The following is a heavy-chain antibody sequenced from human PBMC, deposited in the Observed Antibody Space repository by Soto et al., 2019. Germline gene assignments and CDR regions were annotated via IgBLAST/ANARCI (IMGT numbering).Heavy chain of an antibody. Sequence: ASETLSLTCTVSGGSITSDNYYWSWVRQRPGKGLEWIGFIYATGSTYYNPSLKSRVTISVDTSKDQFSLKVSSVTAADTAVYYCARVQATYGSQCFDYWGQGTLVTVSS. J-gene: IGHJ4*02. CDR1: GGSITSDNYY. CDR2: IYATGST. CDR3: ARVQATYGSQCFDY. D-gene: IGHD3-10*01. V-gene: IGHV4-30-4*01.